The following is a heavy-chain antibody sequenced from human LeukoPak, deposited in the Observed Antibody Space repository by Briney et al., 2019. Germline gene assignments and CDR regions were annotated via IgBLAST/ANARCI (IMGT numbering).Heavy chain of an antibody. CDR1: GFTFSSYG. J-gene: IGHJ3*02. CDR2: MSYDGSNK. V-gene: IGHV3-30*18. Sequence: PGGSLRLSCAASGFTFSSYGMHWVRQAPGKGLEWVAVMSYDGSNKYYAASVKGRFTISRDNSKNTLYLQMNSLRAEDTAVYYCAKIPAGNNAFDIWGQGTMVTVSS. D-gene: IGHD4-23*01. CDR3: AKIPAGNNAFDI.